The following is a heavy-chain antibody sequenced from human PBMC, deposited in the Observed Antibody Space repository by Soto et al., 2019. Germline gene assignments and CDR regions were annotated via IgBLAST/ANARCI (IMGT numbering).Heavy chain of an antibody. CDR1: GFTFSSYE. CDR2: ISSSGSTI. CDR3: ARDSPTVTLNWFDP. V-gene: IGHV3-48*03. J-gene: IGHJ5*02. D-gene: IGHD4-17*01. Sequence: EVQLVESGGGLVQPGGSLRLSCAASGFTFSSYEMNWVRQAPGKGLEWVSYISSSGSTIYYAGSVKGRFTISRDNAKNSLYLQMNSLRAEDTAVYYCARDSPTVTLNWFDPWGQGTLVTVSS.